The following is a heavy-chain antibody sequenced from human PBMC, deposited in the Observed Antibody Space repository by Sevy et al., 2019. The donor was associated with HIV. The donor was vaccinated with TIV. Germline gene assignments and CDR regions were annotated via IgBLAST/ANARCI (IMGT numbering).Heavy chain of an antibody. CDR3: ARVALRGSVKPPEPMDV. D-gene: IGHD1-1*01. CDR2: INPNSGGI. V-gene: IGHV1-2*06. CDR1: GYTFSGYN. J-gene: IGHJ6*02. Sequence: ASVKVSCKASGYTFSGYNIHWVRQAPGQGLEWMGPINPNSGGINYAQKFQGRVTMTRDTSISTAYMELNGLRSDDTAVYYCARVALRGSVKPPEPMDVWGQGTTVTVSS.